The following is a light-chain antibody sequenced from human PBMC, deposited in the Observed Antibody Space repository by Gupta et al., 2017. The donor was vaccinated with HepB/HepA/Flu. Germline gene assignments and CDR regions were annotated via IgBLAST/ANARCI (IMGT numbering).Light chain of an antibody. Sequence: QSVLTQPPSVSGAPGQRVTISCPGSRSNIGAGYEVHWYQQLPGTAPKLLIYSNSNRPSGVPDRFSGSKSGTSASLAITGLQAEDEADYYCQSYDSSLSGWVFGGGTKLTVL. CDR2: SNS. J-gene: IGLJ3*02. CDR3: QSYDSSLSGWV. V-gene: IGLV1-40*01. CDR1: RSNIGAGYE.